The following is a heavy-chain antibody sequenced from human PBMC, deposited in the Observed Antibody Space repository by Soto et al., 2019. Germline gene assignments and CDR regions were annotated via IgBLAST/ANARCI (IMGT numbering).Heavy chain of an antibody. CDR3: ATGQQVRMADI. D-gene: IGHD6-13*01. Sequence: VQLLESGGGLVKRGGSLRLSCAASKFTVTAYYMAWIRQAPGKGLDWISYISGDGSDTNYVDSVKGRFTISRDNAKNSLYLQMNSLSVEDTAVYFCATGQQVRMADIWGQGTVVTVSS. CDR2: ISGDGSDT. CDR1: KFTVTAYY. V-gene: IGHV3-11*03. J-gene: IGHJ3*02.